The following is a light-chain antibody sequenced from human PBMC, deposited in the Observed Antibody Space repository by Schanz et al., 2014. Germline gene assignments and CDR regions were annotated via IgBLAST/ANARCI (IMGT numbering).Light chain of an antibody. CDR2: SDY. J-gene: IGLJ2*01. CDR3: AAWDDRLVGVV. V-gene: IGLV1-44*01. CDR1: SSNIGDNT. Sequence: QSVLTQPPSSSGTPGQRVTISCSGSSSNIGDNTVHWYQQFPGSAPKLLIYSDYQRPSGVPDRFSGSKSGTSASLAISGLQSEDEADYFCAAWDDRLVGVVFGGGAKRTVL.